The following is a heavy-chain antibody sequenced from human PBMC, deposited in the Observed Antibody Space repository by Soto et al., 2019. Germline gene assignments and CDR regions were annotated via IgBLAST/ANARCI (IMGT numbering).Heavy chain of an antibody. D-gene: IGHD4-17*01. Sequence: QVQLVESGGGVVQPGRSLRLSCAASGFTFSSYGMHWVRQAPGKGLEWVAVIWYDGSNKDYADSVKGRFTISRDNSKNTLYLQMNSLTAEDTAVYYCARRNDYGAYLRVIGGAEIDCWGQGPLVTVSS. CDR3: ARRNDYGAYLRVIGGAEIDC. CDR2: IWYDGSNK. J-gene: IGHJ4*02. CDR1: GFTFSSYG. V-gene: IGHV3-33*01.